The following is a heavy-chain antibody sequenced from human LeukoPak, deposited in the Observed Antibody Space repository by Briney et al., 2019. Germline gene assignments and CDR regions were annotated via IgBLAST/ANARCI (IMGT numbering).Heavy chain of an antibody. J-gene: IGHJ5*02. CDR3: ARGRYCSSTSCYTPKGDWFDP. V-gene: IGHV3-11*04. Sequence: GGSLRLSCAASGFSFSDYYMSWIRQAPGKGLEWVSYISSSGGTIYYADSVKGRFTISRDNAKNSLDLQMNNLRAEDTAVYYCARGRYCSSTSCYTPKGDWFDPWGQGTLVTVSS. CDR2: ISSSGGTI. CDR1: GFSFSDYY. D-gene: IGHD2-2*02.